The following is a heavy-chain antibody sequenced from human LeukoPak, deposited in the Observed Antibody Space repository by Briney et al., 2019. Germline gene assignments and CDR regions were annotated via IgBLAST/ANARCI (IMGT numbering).Heavy chain of an antibody. V-gene: IGHV3-30*18. D-gene: IGHD4-17*01. CDR3: AKRGTVTTGGGGIDY. CDR2: ISYDGSNR. Sequence: GGSLRPSCAASGFTFSSYGMHWVRQAPGKGLEWVAVISYDGSNRYYADSVKGRFTISRDNSKNTLYLQMNSLRAEATAVYYCAKRGTVTTGGGGIDYWGQGTLVTVSS. CDR1: GFTFSSYG. J-gene: IGHJ4*02.